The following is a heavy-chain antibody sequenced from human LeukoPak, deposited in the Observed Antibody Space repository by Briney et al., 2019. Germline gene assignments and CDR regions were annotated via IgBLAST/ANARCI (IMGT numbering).Heavy chain of an antibody. D-gene: IGHD2-2*01. V-gene: IGHV3-23*01. CDR3: ARQLGYCSRGNCYFDS. J-gene: IGHJ4*02. CDR1: GFTFRSYA. Sequence: GGSLRLSCAASGFTFRSYAMSWVRQAPGKGLEWVSAVGSGATPYYADSVKGRFTISRDDSKNMLYLQANSLRAEDTAVYYCARQLGYCSRGNCYFDSWGQGTLVTVSP. CDR2: VGSGATP.